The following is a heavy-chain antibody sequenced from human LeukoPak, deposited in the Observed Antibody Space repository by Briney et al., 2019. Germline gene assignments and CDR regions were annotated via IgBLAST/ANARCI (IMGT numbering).Heavy chain of an antibody. CDR1: GGSFSGYY. CDR2: INHSGIT. Sequence: PSETLSLTCAVYGGSFSGYYWSWIRQPPGKGLEWIGEINHSGITNYNPSLKSRVTISVDTSKNQFSLKLSSVTAADTAVYYCASHLPYEPFSEALWRMYRSAFDYWGQGTLVTVSS. CDR3: ASHLPYEPFSEALWRMYRSAFDY. V-gene: IGHV4-34*01. D-gene: IGHD3-22*01. J-gene: IGHJ4*02.